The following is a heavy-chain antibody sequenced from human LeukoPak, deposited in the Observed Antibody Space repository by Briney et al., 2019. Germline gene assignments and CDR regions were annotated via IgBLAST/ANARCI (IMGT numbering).Heavy chain of an antibody. CDR3: ARGIYYYYYMEV. CDR2: MNPNSGNT. Sequence: EASVKVSCKASGYTFINLDINWVRQAPGQGLEWMGWMNPNSGNTGYAQRFQGRVTMTRNTSISTAYMELSGLRSEDTAAYYCARGIYYYYYMEVWGKGTTVTVSS. V-gene: IGHV1-8*01. CDR1: GYTFINLD. J-gene: IGHJ6*03.